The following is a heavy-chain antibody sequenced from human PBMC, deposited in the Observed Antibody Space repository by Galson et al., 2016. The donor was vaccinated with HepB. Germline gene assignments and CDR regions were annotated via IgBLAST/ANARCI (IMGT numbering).Heavy chain of an antibody. CDR3: AKGEGHCSSTSCTGFYDC. V-gene: IGHV3-23*01. Sequence: SLRLSCAASGFTFSNYAMTWVRQAPGRGLEWVSGISRTSGSIFYADSVKGRFTISRDNSRNTLYLQMNSLRAEDTAIYYCAKGEGHCSSTSCTGFYDCWGQGALVTVSS. CDR1: GFTFSNYA. CDR2: ISRTSGSI. D-gene: IGHD2-2*01. J-gene: IGHJ4*02.